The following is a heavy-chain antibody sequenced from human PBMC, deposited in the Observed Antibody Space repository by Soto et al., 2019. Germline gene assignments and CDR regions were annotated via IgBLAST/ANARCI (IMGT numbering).Heavy chain of an antibody. D-gene: IGHD7-27*01. Sequence: QLQLQESGPGLVKPSETLSLTCTVSGGSISSSSYYWGWIRQPPGKGLEWIGSIYYSGSTYYNPSLKSRVTISVDTFKNQFSLKLSSVTAADTAVYYRARGQFANGEKGAFDIWGQGTMVTVSS. CDR1: GGSISSSSYY. V-gene: IGHV4-39*01. J-gene: IGHJ3*02. CDR2: IYYSGST. CDR3: ARGQFANGEKGAFDI.